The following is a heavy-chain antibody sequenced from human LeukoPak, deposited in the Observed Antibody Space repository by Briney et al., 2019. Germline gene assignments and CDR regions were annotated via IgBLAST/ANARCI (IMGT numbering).Heavy chain of an antibody. V-gene: IGHV3-15*07. D-gene: IGHD3-22*01. Sequence: GGSLGLSCAASGFTFSNAWMNWVRQAPGKGLEWVGRIKSKTDGGTTDYAAPVKGRFTISRDDSKNTLYLQMNSLKTEDTAVYYCTLYYYDSSGYFDYWGQGTLVTVSS. J-gene: IGHJ4*02. CDR3: TLYYYDSSGYFDY. CDR2: IKSKTDGGTT. CDR1: GFTFSNAW.